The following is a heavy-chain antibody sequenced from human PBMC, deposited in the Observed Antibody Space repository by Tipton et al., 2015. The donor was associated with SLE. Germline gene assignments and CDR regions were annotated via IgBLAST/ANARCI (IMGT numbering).Heavy chain of an antibody. CDR3: AREVITITDSDAFDI. CDR2: VHYSGST. Sequence: WVRQAPGKGLEWVGTVHYSGSTYYNPSLKSRVTISVDTSKNQFFMRLSSATAADTAVYYCAREVITITDSDAFDIWGQGTMVTVSS. J-gene: IGHJ3*02. D-gene: IGHD2-21*01. V-gene: IGHV4-39*07.